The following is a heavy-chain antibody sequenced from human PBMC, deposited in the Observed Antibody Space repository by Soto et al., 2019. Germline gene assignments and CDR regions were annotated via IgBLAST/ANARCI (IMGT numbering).Heavy chain of an antibody. V-gene: IGHV1-69*13. J-gene: IGHJ5*02. D-gene: IGHD6-19*01. CDR1: GGNFTSHG. Sequence: GASVKVSCKASGGNFTSHGVSWVRQAPGQGLEFMGGIMPIFGTTNYAQKFRGRVTITADGPTSTVYMELRSLRSEDTAVYYCARVSGRGWYNWFDPWGQGXPVTVHS. CDR2: IMPIFGTT. CDR3: ARVSGRGWYNWFDP.